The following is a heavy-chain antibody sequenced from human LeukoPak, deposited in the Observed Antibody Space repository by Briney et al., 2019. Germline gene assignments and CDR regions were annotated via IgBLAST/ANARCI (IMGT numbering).Heavy chain of an antibody. CDR1: GFTFSTCG. CDR3: ARDQQWPIVHYFDH. Sequence: PGGSLRLSCVASGFTFSTCGMNWVRPAPGKGLEWVSFISSSSGTTYYADSVKGRFTISRDNAKNSLYLQMNSLRDEDTAVYYCARDQQWPIVHYFDHWGQGTLVTVSS. CDR2: ISSSSGTT. V-gene: IGHV3-48*02. D-gene: IGHD6-19*01. J-gene: IGHJ4*02.